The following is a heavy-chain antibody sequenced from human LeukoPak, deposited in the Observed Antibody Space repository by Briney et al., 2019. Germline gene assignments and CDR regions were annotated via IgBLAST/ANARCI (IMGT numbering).Heavy chain of an antibody. V-gene: IGHV3-53*01. J-gene: IGHJ4*02. CDR2: IYSGGST. CDR1: GFTVSSNY. Sequence: GGSLRLSCAASGFTVSSNYMSWVRQAPGKGLEWVSVIYSGGSTYYADSVKGRFTISRDNSKNTLYLQMNSLRAEDTAVYYCAREDSYGSFLRNWGQGTLVTVSS. D-gene: IGHD5-18*01. CDR3: AREDSYGSFLRN.